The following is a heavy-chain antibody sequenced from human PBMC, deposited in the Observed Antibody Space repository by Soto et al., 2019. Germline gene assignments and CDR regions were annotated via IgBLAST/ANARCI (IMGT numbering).Heavy chain of an antibody. Sequence: HPGGSLRLSCAASGFTFSSYWMHWVRQAPGKGLVWVSRINSDGSSTSYADSVKGRFTISRDNAKNTLYLQMNSLRAEDTAVYYCARGGSRSWDHIDAFNIWGQGTMATVPS. D-gene: IGHD6-13*01. J-gene: IGHJ3*02. V-gene: IGHV3-74*01. CDR3: ARGGSRSWDHIDAFNI. CDR2: INSDGSST. CDR1: GFTFSSYW.